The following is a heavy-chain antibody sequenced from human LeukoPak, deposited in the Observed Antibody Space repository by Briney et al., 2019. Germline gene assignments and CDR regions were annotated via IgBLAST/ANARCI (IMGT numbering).Heavy chain of an antibody. V-gene: IGHV4-34*01. CDR2: INHSGST. Sequence: SETLSLTCAVYGGSFSGYYWSWIRQPPGKGLEWIGEINHSGSTNYNPSLKGRVTISVDTSKNQFSLKLSSVSAADTAVYYCARSIVVVPAGMANWFDPWGQGTLVSVFS. D-gene: IGHD2-2*01. J-gene: IGHJ5*02. CDR1: GGSFSGYY. CDR3: ARSIVVVPAGMANWFDP.